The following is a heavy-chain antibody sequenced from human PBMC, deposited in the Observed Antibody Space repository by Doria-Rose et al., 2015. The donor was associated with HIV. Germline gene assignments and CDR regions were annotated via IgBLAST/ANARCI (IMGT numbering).Heavy chain of an antibody. CDR3: AKRIAAATHWYFDL. Sequence: ASGFIFDSYAMTWVRQAPGKGLDWVSSITGNGVRTYHADSVKGRFTISRDNSKNTLYLQMSSLRAEDTAVYFCAKRIAAATHWYFDLWGCGTLVTVSS. CDR1: GFIFDSYA. D-gene: IGHD6-13*01. CDR2: ITGNGVRT. V-gene: IGHV3-23*01. J-gene: IGHJ2*01.